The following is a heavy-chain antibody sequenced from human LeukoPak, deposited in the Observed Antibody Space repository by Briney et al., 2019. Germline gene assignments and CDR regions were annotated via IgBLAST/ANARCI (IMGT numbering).Heavy chain of an antibody. D-gene: IGHD4-17*01. J-gene: IGHJ3*02. CDR2: ISGSGGST. Sequence: PGGSLRLSCAASGFTFSSYAMSWVRQAPGKGLEWVSAISGSGGSTYYADSVKGRFTISRDNSKNTLYLQMNSLRAEDTAVYYCAKDQTTVTSVVEFAFDIWGQGTMVTVSS. CDR1: GFTFSSYA. V-gene: IGHV3-23*01. CDR3: AKDQTTVTSVVEFAFDI.